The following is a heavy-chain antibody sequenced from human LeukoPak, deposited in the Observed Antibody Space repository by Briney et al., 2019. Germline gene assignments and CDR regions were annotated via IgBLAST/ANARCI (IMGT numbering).Heavy chain of an antibody. V-gene: IGHV4-34*01. CDR1: GASFSGYY. D-gene: IGHD6-19*01. CDR3: ARGDSSCLGY. Sequence: PSQTLSLTCAVYGASFSGYYWSWIRQPPGNWLEWIGEINHSGSTNYNPSLKSRVTISVDTSKNQFSLKLSSVTAADTAVYYCARGDSSCLGYWGQGTLVTVSS. CDR2: INHSGST. J-gene: IGHJ4*02.